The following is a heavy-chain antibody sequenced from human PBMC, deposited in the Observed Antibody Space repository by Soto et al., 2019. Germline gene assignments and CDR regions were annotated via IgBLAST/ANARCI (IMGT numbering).Heavy chain of an antibody. J-gene: IGHJ4*02. CDR2: ISYDGSIK. CDR1: GFTFSSHS. CDR3: AREWSTSGDLDY. V-gene: IGHV3-30-3*01. Sequence: QAQLVESGGGVVQPGRSLRLSCAASGFTFSSHSIQWVRQAPGKGLEWVAVISYDGSIKYYADSVKGRFTIARDNSKNTAYLQMNSLRAEETAVFYFAREWSTSGDLDYWGQGTLVIVSS. D-gene: IGHD3-10*01.